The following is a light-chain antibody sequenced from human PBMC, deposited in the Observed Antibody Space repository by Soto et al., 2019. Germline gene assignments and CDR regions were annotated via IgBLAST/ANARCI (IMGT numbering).Light chain of an antibody. Sequence: QSVLTQPPSVSGTPGQTVTISCSGSSSNIGSKSVQWYQQLPETAPKLLIYSNNQRPSGVPDRFSGSKSGTSASLAISGLQSEDEAYYYCGAWDDTLNVIVFGRGTKVTVL. CDR1: SSNIGSKS. CDR2: SNN. CDR3: GAWDDTLNVIV. J-gene: IGLJ2*01. V-gene: IGLV1-44*01.